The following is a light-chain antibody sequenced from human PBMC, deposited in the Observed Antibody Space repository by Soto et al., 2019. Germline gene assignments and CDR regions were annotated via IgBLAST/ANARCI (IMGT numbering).Light chain of an antibody. V-gene: IGKV3-15*01. CDR3: QQYNDWPALT. CDR2: GAS. CDR1: QSVSSN. J-gene: IGKJ4*01. Sequence: EIVMTQSPATLSVSSGERATISCRASQSVSSNLAWYQQKPGQAPRLLIYGASTRATGIPARFSCSGSGKEFTLTIRSLQSEDFGVYYCQQYNDWPALTFGGGTNVEI.